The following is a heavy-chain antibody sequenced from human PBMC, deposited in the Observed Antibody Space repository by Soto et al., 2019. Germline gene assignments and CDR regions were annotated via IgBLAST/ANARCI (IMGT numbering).Heavy chain of an antibody. CDR2: IYYSGST. Sequence: SETLSLTCTVSGGSISSGGYYWSWIRQHPGKGLEWIGYIYYSGSTYYNPSLKSRATISVHTSTNQFSLKLNSVTAADTAVYYCARGSCSSASCYMGDQWGPGTLVTVSS. CDR3: ARGSCSSASCYMGDQ. CDR1: GGSISSGGYY. D-gene: IGHD2-2*02. J-gene: IGHJ4*02. V-gene: IGHV4-31*03.